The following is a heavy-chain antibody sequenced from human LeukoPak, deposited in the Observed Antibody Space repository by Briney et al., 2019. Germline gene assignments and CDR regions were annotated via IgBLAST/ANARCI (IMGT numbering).Heavy chain of an antibody. J-gene: IGHJ4*02. CDR2: ISSSSSTI. CDR1: GFTFSSYS. Sequence: GGSLRLSCAASGFTFSSYSMNWVRQAPGKGLEWVSYISSSSSTIYYADSVKGRFTISRDNAKNSLYLQMNSLRAEDTAVYYCARGGQGYYYGSGSYYYFDYWGQGTLVTVSS. D-gene: IGHD3-10*01. CDR3: ARGGQGYYYGSGSYYYFDY. V-gene: IGHV3-48*01.